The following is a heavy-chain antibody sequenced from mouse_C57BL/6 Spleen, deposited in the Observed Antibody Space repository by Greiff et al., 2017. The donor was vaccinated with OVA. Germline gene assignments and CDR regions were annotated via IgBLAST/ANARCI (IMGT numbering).Heavy chain of an antibody. J-gene: IGHJ2*01. CDR1: GYTFTSYW. D-gene: IGHD1-1*01. CDR3: AREPYYGSSSYYFDY. Sequence: QVQLQQPGAELVRPGSSVKLSCKASGYTFTSYWMHWVKQRPIQGLEWIGNIDPSDSETHYNQKFKDKATLTVDKSSSTAYMQLSSLTSEDSAVYYCAREPYYGSSSYYFDYWGQGTTLTVSA. CDR2: IDPSDSET. V-gene: IGHV1-52*01.